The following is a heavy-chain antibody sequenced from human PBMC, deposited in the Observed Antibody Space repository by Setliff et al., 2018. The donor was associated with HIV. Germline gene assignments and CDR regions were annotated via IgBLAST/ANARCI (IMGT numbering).Heavy chain of an antibody. CDR2: ISAYNGNT. CDR1: GYTFTSYG. D-gene: IGHD2-2*01. Sequence: GASVKVSCKASGYTFTSYGISWVRQAPGQGLEWMGWISAYNGNTNYAQKLQGRVTMTTDTSTSTADMELRSLRSDDTAVYYCAREGCSASCYPDTNWFDPWGQGTLVTVSS. V-gene: IGHV1-18*01. CDR3: AREGCSASCYPDTNWFDP. J-gene: IGHJ5*02.